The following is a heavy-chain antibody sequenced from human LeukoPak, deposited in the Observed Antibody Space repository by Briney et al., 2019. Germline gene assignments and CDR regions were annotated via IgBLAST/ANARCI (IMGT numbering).Heavy chain of an antibody. CDR1: GFTFSSYG. CDR3: ARDPERRFDY. V-gene: IGHV3-30*03. Sequence: GGSLRLSCAASGFTFSSYGMHWVRQAPGKGLEWVAVISYDGSNKYYADSVKGRFTISRDNSKNTLYLQMNSLRDEDTAVYYCARDPERRFDYWGQGTLVTVSS. CDR2: ISYDGSNK. D-gene: IGHD1-1*01. J-gene: IGHJ4*02.